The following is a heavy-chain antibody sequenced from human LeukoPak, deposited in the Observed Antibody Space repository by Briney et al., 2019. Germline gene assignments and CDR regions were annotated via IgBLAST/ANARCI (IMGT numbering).Heavy chain of an antibody. D-gene: IGHD1-26*01. CDR2: INPNSGGT. CDR1: GYTFTGYY. Sequence: ASVKASCKASGYTFTGYYIHWVRQAPGQGLEWMGWINPNSGGTNYAQKFQGRVTMTRDTSISTAYMELRRLRSDDTAVYYCARDSSGSYRIAFDKWGQGTMVTVSS. CDR3: ARDSSGSYRIAFDK. V-gene: IGHV1-2*02. J-gene: IGHJ3*02.